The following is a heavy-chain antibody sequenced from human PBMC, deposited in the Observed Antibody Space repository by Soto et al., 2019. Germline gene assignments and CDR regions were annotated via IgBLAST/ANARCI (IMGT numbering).Heavy chain of an antibody. J-gene: IGHJ5*02. Sequence: SETLSLTCTVSGGSISSYYWSWIRQPPGKGLEWIGYIYYSGSTNYNPSLKSRVTISVDTSKNQFSLKLSSVTAADTAVYYCARSRSDHDILTGITGGNWFDPWGQGTLVTVSS. CDR2: IYYSGST. CDR1: GGSISSYY. D-gene: IGHD3-9*01. CDR3: ARSRSDHDILTGITGGNWFDP. V-gene: IGHV4-59*01.